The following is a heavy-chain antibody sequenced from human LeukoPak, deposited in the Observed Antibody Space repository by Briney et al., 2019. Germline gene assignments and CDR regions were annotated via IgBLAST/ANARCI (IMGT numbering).Heavy chain of an antibody. D-gene: IGHD3-22*01. V-gene: IGHV3-48*01. Sequence: PGGSLRLSCEASGFTFSDYSMNWVRQAPGKGLEWISYITSSSGTIYYADPVKGRFTVSRDNAENSLYLQMNSLRAEDTAVYYCARDNYDSSGYRYWGQGTLVTVSS. CDR1: GFTFSDYS. CDR2: ITSSSGTI. CDR3: ARDNYDSSGYRY. J-gene: IGHJ4*02.